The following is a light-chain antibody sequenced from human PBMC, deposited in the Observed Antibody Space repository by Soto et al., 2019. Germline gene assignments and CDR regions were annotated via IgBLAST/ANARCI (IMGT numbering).Light chain of an antibody. CDR1: QSVSSN. CDR3: QQYNNWPPN. J-gene: IGKJ5*01. CDR2: GAS. Sequence: EIVMTQSPATLSVSPGERATLSCRASQSVSSNLAWYQQKPGQAPRLLIYGASTRATGIPARFSGSGSGTEFTLTISSLQSEDFAVYYCQQYNNWPPNFGQGTRLVIK. V-gene: IGKV3-15*01.